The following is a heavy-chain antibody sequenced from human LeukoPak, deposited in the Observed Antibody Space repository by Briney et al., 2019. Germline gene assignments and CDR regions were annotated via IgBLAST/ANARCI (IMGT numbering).Heavy chain of an antibody. CDR2: IYSGGST. CDR3: ARSPRRYYYDDGAGVDY. V-gene: IGHV3-53*01. Sequence: GGSLRLSCAASGFTFSSNYMSWVRQAPGKGLEWVSVIYSGGSTYYADSVKGRFTISRDNSKNTLYLQMNSLRAEDTAVYYCARSPRRYYYDDGAGVDYWGQGTLVTVSS. CDR1: GFTFSSNY. J-gene: IGHJ4*02. D-gene: IGHD3-22*01.